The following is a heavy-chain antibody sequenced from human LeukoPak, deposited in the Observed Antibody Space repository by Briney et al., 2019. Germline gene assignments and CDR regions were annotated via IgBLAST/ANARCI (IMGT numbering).Heavy chain of an antibody. CDR2: INHSGST. V-gene: IGHV4-34*01. J-gene: IGHJ4*02. Sequence: PSETLSLTCAVYGGSFSGYYWSWIRQPPGKGLEWIGEINHSGSTKYNPSLKSRVTISVDTSKNQFSLKLSSVTAADTAVYYCARGWGILTGYYRYWGQGTLVTVSS. CDR3: ARGWGILTGYYRY. D-gene: IGHD3-9*01. CDR1: GGSFSGYY.